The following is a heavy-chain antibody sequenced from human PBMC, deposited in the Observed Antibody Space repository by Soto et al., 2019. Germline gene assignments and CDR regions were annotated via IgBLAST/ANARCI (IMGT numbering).Heavy chain of an antibody. CDR1: GFTCSSYS. CDR3: ARVGCSSSWPYYYYYGMDV. Sequence: GGSQRLPCAASGFTCSSYSVNWVRQAPGKGLEWVSAISGSGGSTYYADSVKGRFTISRDNSKNTLYLQMNSLRAEDTAVYYCARVGCSSSWPYYYYYGMDVWGQGTTVTVSS. CDR2: ISGSGGST. D-gene: IGHD6-13*01. V-gene: IGHV3-23*01. J-gene: IGHJ6*02.